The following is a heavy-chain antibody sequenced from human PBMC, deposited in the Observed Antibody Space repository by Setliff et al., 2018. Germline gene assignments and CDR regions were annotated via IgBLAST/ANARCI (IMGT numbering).Heavy chain of an antibody. Sequence: SETLSLTCSVSDFSINSGYYWGWIRQSPGEGLEWIGSIYRNGNTYYNPSLKSRVTISVDTSKNQLSLKLNSVTAADTAVYYCARVPNFWSGYFDYWARERWSPSPQ. D-gene: IGHD3-3*01. CDR1: DFSINSGYY. V-gene: IGHV4-38-2*02. J-gene: IGHJ4*02. CDR3: ARVPNFWSGYFDY. CDR2: IYRNGNT.